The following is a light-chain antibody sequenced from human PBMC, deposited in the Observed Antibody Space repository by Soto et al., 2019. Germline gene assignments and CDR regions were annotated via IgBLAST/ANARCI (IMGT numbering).Light chain of an antibody. CDR1: QYINTR. Sequence: EIVLTQSPATLSSFPGDRVTLSCRASQYINTRLAWYQHRPGQAPRLLIYQTSIRAAGIPARFSGSGSRTDFTLTISRLEPEDFAVYYCQHYGTSPPITFGQGTRLEIK. CDR2: QTS. CDR3: QHYGTSPPIT. J-gene: IGKJ5*01. V-gene: IGKV3-20*01.